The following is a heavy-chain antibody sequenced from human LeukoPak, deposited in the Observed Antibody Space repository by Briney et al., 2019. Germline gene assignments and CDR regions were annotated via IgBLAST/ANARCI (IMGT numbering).Heavy chain of an antibody. J-gene: IGHJ6*02. CDR3: AADREDSYGSYYYYGMDV. D-gene: IGHD5-18*01. CDR1: GFTFTSSA. CDR2: IVVGSGNT. Sequence: GTSVKVSCKASGFTFTSSAMQWVRRARGQRLEWIGWIVVGSGNTNYAQKFQERVTITRDMSTSTAYMELSSLRSEDTAVYYCAADREDSYGSYYYYGMDVWGQGTTVTVSS. V-gene: IGHV1-58*02.